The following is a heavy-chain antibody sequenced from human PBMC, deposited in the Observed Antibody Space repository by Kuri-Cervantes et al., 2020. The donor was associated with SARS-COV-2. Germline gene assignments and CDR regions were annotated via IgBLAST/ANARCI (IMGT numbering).Heavy chain of an antibody. CDR2: IYTSGST. J-gene: IGHJ4*02. V-gene: IGHV4-61*02. Sequence: LRLSCTVSGGSISSGSYYWSWIRQPAGKGLEWIGRIYTSGSTNYNPSLKSRVTISVDTSKNQFSLKLSSVTAADTAVYYCARVYYYDSSGYSDYWGQGTLVTVSS. D-gene: IGHD3-22*01. CDR1: GGSISSGSYY. CDR3: ARVYYYDSSGYSDY.